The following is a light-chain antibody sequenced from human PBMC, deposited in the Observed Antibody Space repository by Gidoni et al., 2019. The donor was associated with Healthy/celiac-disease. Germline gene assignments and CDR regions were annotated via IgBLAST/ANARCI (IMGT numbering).Light chain of an antibody. Sequence: DIQMTQSPSSLSASVGDRVTITCRASQSISSFLNWYQQKPGKAPKLLIYAASSLQSGVPSRFSGGGSRTVFTLTISSLQPEDFATYYCQQSYSTPPTFGQGTKVEIK. CDR3: QQSYSTPPT. CDR1: QSISSF. V-gene: IGKV1-39*01. J-gene: IGKJ1*01. CDR2: AAS.